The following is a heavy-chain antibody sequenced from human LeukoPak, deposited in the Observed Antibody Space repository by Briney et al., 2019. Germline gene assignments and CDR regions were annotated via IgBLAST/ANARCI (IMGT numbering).Heavy chain of an antibody. CDR1: GFTFSSYG. CDR3: AKEVLEQTVVVPAGEFDS. CDR2: IRYDGSNK. D-gene: IGHD2-2*01. V-gene: IGHV3-30*02. J-gene: IGHJ4*02. Sequence: PGGSLRLSCAASGFTFSSYGMHWVRQAPGKGLEWVAFIRYDGSNKYYADSVKGRFTISRDNSKNTLYLQMNSLRAEDTAVYYCAKEVLEQTVVVPAGEFDSWGQGTLVTVSS.